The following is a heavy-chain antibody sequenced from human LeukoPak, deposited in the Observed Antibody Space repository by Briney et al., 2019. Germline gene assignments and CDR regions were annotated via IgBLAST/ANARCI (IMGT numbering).Heavy chain of an antibody. Sequence: GGSLRLSCEASGFTFNGHWMHWVRQAPGKGLEWVANIKEDGRKTDYMDSVKGRFTISRDNAKNSLYLQMNSLRAEDTAVYYCARDPIAHFVPDPNPPSFWGQGTQVTVSS. D-gene: IGHD1-14*01. J-gene: IGHJ4*02. CDR2: IKEDGRKT. CDR1: GFTFNGHW. CDR3: ARDPIAHFVPDPNPPSF. V-gene: IGHV3-7*01.